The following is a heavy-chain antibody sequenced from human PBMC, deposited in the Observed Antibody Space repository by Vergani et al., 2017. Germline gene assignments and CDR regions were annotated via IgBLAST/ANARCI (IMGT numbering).Heavy chain of an antibody. CDR2: ITAYNGDP. D-gene: IGHD2-8*01. CDR3: ARDFAGECNGDRCYTGGL. CDR1: GYTFTAYG. J-gene: IGHJ4*02. V-gene: IGHV1-18*01. Sequence: QVQLVQSGAEMKKPGASVKVSCKASGYTFTAYGISWVRQAPGQGLEWLGWITAYNGDPKYTRRLQDRITLTTDPSTATVYLELRSLRSDDTAVYYCARDFAGECNGDRCYTGGLWGQGTLVTVSS.